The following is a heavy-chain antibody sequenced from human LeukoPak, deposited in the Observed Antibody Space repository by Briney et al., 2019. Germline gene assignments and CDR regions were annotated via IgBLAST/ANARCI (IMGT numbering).Heavy chain of an antibody. CDR1: GGSISSYY. CDR2: IYYSGST. V-gene: IGHV4-59*01. J-gene: IGHJ3*02. Sequence: SETLSLTCTVSGGSISSYYWSWIRQPPGKGLEWIGYIYYSGSTNYNPSLKSRVTISVDTSKNQFSLKLSSGTAADTAVYYCARDLPHYYYDSSGYKAVDAFDIWGQGTMVTVSS. D-gene: IGHD3-22*01. CDR3: ARDLPHYYYDSSGYKAVDAFDI.